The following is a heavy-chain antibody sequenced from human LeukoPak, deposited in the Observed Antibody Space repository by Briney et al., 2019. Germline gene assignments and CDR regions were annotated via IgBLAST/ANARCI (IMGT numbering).Heavy chain of an antibody. CDR1: GGTFSIYA. V-gene: IGHV1-69*13. CDR2: IIPIFGTA. J-gene: IGHJ4*02. CDR3: ARGHFDWLLYGHIDY. Sequence: SVKLSCKSSGGTFSIYAISWVRQAPGQGLEWMGGIIPIFGTANYAQKFQGRVTITADESTSTAYMELSSLRSEDTAVYYCARGHFDWLLYGHIDYWGQGTLVTVSS. D-gene: IGHD3-9*01.